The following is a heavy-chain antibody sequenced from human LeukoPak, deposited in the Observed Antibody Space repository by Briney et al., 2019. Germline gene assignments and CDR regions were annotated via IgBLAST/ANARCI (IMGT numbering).Heavy chain of an antibody. CDR1: GVSNSSGRYS. J-gene: IGHJ6*02. Sequence: SETLSLTCAVSGVSNSSGRYSWSCIRQPPGKGLEWNGYIYHSGLTYYNPSLKSRVTISVDRSNNQVSLKLSSVTAADTAVYYCARGIAAAGKMGPNYYYYGMDVWGQGTTVTVSS. V-gene: IGHV4-30-2*01. D-gene: IGHD6-13*01. CDR3: ARGIAAAGKMGPNYYYYGMDV. CDR2: IYHSGLT.